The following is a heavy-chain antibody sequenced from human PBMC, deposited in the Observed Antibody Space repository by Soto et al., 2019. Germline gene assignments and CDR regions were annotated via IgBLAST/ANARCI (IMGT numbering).Heavy chain of an antibody. CDR1: GFTFSSYG. D-gene: IGHD2-15*01. Sequence: QVQLVESGGGVVQPGRSLRLSCAASGFTFSSYGMHWVRQAPGKGLEWVAVTWYDGSNKYYADSVKGRFTISRDNSKNTLYLQMNSLRAEDTAVYYCARDRCSRGSCYLFDYWGQGTLVTVSS. J-gene: IGHJ4*02. CDR3: ARDRCSRGSCYLFDY. CDR2: TWYDGSNK. V-gene: IGHV3-33*01.